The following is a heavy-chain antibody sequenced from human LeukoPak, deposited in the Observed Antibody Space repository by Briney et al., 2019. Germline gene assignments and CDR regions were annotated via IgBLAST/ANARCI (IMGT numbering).Heavy chain of an antibody. CDR1: GGSISYHY. CDR3: ARDRNWCSSTSCYGGHFDY. V-gene: IGHV4-59*11. Sequence: SETLSLTCTVSGGSISYHYWSWIRQSPGKGLEWIGSIYYSGSSNYNPSLKSRVTISVDTSKNQFSLKLTSVTAADTAVYYCARDRNWCSSTSCYGGHFDYWGQGTLVTVSS. J-gene: IGHJ4*02. D-gene: IGHD2-2*01. CDR2: IYYSGSS.